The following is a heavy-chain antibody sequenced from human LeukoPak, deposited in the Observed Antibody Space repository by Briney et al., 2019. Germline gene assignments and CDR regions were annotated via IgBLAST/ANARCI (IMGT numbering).Heavy chain of an antibody. CDR2: IRSKANSYAT. Sequence: GGSLRLSRAASGFIFSGSAMHWVRQASGKGLEWVGRIRSKANSYATAYAASVKGRFTISRDDSKNTAYLQMNSLKTEDTAVYYCTWRGCSSATCEYFFDHWGQGTLVTVSS. J-gene: IGHJ4*02. CDR1: GFIFSGSA. CDR3: TWRGCSSATCEYFFDH. D-gene: IGHD2-2*01. V-gene: IGHV3-73*01.